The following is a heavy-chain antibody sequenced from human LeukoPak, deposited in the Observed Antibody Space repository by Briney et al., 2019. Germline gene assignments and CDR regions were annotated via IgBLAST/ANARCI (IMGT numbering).Heavy chain of an antibody. Sequence: PGGSLRLSCAASGFTFSSYSMNWGRQAPGKGLEWVSSISSSSSYIYYADTVKGLFTISRDNAKNAPYLQMNTLRHEDTAVYYCARKYDPFDYWGQGTLVTVSS. D-gene: IGHD3-3*01. CDR1: GFTFSSYS. V-gene: IGHV3-21*01. CDR2: ISSSSSYI. J-gene: IGHJ4*02. CDR3: ARKYDPFDY.